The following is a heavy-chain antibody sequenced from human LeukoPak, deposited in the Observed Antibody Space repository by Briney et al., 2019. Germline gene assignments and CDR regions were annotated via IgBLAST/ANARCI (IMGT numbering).Heavy chain of an antibody. J-gene: IGHJ3*02. D-gene: IGHD4-11*01. CDR1: GGSISSGANY. CDR3: ARDGGTTSNPSHDTFAI. Sequence: SETLSLTCTVSGGSISSGANYWSWSRQPPGRGLEWIGYISHSESAYYSPSLESRITISVDRSKNQFSLRLKSVTAADTAIYYCARDGGTTSNPSHDTFAIWGQGTMVAVSS. CDR2: ISHSESA. V-gene: IGHV4-30-2*01.